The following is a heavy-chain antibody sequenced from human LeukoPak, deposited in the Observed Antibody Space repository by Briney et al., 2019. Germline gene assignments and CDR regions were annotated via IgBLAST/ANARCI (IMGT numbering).Heavy chain of an antibody. Sequence: GESLKISRKGPGYTFTTYWIGWVRQMPGKGLGWVGIIYPGDSDARYSPSFQGQVTISADRSISTAYLQWSSLKGSDTAMYYWARKDWGGGTRHYYFDYWGQGTLVTVSS. J-gene: IGHJ4*02. D-gene: IGHD1-26*01. CDR1: GYTFTTYW. CDR3: ARKDWGGGTRHYYFDY. V-gene: IGHV5-51*01. CDR2: IYPGDSDA.